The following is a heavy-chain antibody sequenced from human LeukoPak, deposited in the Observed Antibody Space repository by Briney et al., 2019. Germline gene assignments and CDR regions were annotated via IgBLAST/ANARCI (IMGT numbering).Heavy chain of an antibody. V-gene: IGHV3-23*01. CDR2: ISGSGGST. D-gene: IGHD1-26*01. Sequence: GGPLRLSCAASGFTFSNYAMSWVRQAPGKGLEWVSGISGSGGSTYYADSVKGRFTISRDNSKNTLYLQMNSLRAEDTAVYYCAKDKSGSYSYFDYWGQGTLVTVSS. J-gene: IGHJ4*02. CDR1: GFTFSNYA. CDR3: AKDKSGSYSYFDY.